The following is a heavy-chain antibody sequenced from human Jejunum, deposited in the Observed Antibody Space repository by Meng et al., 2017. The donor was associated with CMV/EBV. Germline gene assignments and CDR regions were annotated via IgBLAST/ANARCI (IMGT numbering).Heavy chain of an antibody. CDR2: INIGDRTK. Sequence: WMHWVRQPPGKGLLWVSRINIGDRTKYADSYADCVKDRFTMSRDSAKNTLYLEMNNVGAEDTAVYYCATIISGSRNALDVWGQGTRVTVSS. J-gene: IGHJ3*01. D-gene: IGHD1-26*01. CDR1: W. V-gene: IGHV3-74*01. CDR3: ATIISGSRNALDV.